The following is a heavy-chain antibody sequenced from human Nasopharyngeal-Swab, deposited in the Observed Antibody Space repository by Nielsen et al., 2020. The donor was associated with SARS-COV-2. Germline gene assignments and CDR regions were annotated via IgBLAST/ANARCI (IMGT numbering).Heavy chain of an antibody. CDR3: ARDQSSGWYGALYYYYGMDV. D-gene: IGHD6-19*01. CDR2: INAGNGNT. Sequence: ASVKVSCKASGYTFISYAMHWVRQAPGQRLEWMGWINAGNGNTKYSQKFQGRVTITRDTSASTAYMELSSLRSEDTAVYYCARDQSSGWYGALYYYYGMDVWGQGTTVTVSS. CDR1: GYTFISYA. V-gene: IGHV1-3*01. J-gene: IGHJ6*02.